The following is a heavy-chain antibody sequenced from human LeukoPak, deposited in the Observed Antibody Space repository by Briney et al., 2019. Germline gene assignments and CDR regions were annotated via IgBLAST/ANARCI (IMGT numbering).Heavy chain of an antibody. CDR3: ARAVTTVTTDAFDI. V-gene: IGHV1-69*05. D-gene: IGHD4-17*01. CDR2: IIPIFGTA. Sequence: SVKVSCKASGGTFSSYAISWVRQAPGQGLEWMGGIIPIFGTANYAQKFQGRVTITTDESTSTAYVELSSLRSEDTAVYYCARAVTTVTTDAFDIWGQGTMVTVSS. CDR1: GGTFSSYA. J-gene: IGHJ3*02.